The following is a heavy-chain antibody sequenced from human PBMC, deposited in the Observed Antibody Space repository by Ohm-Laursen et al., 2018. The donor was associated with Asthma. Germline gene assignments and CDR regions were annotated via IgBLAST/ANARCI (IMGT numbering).Heavy chain of an antibody. Sequence: SLRLSCTASGFTFSSYGMHWVRQAPGKGLEWVAVISYDGSKKYYTDSVKGRFTISRDKSKNTLYLQMNSLRAEDTAVYYCARDLKTGHFDYWGQGTLVTVSS. CDR1: GFTFSSYG. CDR3: ARDLKTGHFDY. CDR2: ISYDGSKK. J-gene: IGHJ4*02. V-gene: IGHV3-30*03. D-gene: IGHD1-1*01.